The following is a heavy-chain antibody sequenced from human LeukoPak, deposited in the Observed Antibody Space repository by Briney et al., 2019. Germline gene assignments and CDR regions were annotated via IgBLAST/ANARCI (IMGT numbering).Heavy chain of an antibody. V-gene: IGHV3-30*02. CDR2: IRYDGSNK. D-gene: IGHD3-10*01. CDR1: GFTFSNYG. CDR3: ARARKSGGITMIRGVKDRGWFDP. Sequence: GGSLRLSCAASGFTFSNYGMHWVRQAPGKGLEWVAFIRYDGSNKSYADSVKGRFTISRDNSKNTLHLQMNSLRAEDTAVYYCARARKSGGITMIRGVKDRGWFDPWGQGTLVTVSS. J-gene: IGHJ5*02.